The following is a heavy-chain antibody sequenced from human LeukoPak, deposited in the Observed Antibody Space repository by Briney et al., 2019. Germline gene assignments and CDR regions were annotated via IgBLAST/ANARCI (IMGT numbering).Heavy chain of an antibody. D-gene: IGHD3-3*01. Sequence: SQTLSLTCAISGDSVSSNSAAWNWIRQSPSRGLEWLGRTYYRSKWYNDYAVSVKSRITINPDTSKNQFSLQLNSVTPEDTAVYYCARGVRLGVLRFLEWLPHAFDIWGQGTMVTVSS. J-gene: IGHJ3*02. CDR1: GDSVSSNSAA. CDR2: TYYRSKWYN. V-gene: IGHV6-1*01. CDR3: ARGVRLGVLRFLEWLPHAFDI.